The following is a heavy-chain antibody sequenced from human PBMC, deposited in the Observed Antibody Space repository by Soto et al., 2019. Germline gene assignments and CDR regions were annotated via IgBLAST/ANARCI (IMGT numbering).Heavy chain of an antibody. CDR1: GDSISSRSYY. V-gene: IGHV4-39*01. J-gene: IGHJ4*02. CDR3: ARQRTSVLTQAYFDV. CDR2: IYYSGST. D-gene: IGHD2-21*02. Sequence: AETLSLTCTVTGDSISSRSYYWGWILHPPGKGLEWIGSIYYSGSTYNNPSLRSRVSMSIDTSKDQFSLKLKSVTAADTALYFCARQRTSVLTQAYFDVRGPGSLVSVSA.